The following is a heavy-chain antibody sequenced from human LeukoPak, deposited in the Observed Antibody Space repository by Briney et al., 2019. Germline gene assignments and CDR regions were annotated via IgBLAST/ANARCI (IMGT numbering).Heavy chain of an antibody. D-gene: IGHD2-15*01. Sequence: GASVKVSCKAFGNTFTSFDVTWGGQATEKGLKWMEWIYPNSGNTGLAQKFQGRVTLTRDTSLSTAYMELSNLRSDDTAVYYCARDEVVAAPNYFGMVVRGQGTTVSVSS. CDR2: IYPNSGNT. CDR3: ARDEVVAAPNYFGMVV. J-gene: IGHJ6*02. V-gene: IGHV1-8*01. CDR1: GNTFTSFD.